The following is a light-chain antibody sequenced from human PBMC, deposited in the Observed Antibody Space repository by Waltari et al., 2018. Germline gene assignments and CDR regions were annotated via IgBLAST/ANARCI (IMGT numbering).Light chain of an antibody. CDR3: QQYSDLPLT. J-gene: IGKJ4*01. V-gene: IGKV3-15*01. CDR1: QSVNNN. Sequence: IVMTPSPATLSVSREARVTLSSRTSQSVNNNLAWYQQKPGQAPRLLIYYASTRATGIPDSFSGSGSGTEFTMTISSLQSEDFAVYYCQQYSDLPLTFGGGTKVEIK. CDR2: YAS.